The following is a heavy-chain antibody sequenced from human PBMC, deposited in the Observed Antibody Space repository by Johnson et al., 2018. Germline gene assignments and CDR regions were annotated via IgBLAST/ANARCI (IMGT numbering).Heavy chain of an antibody. Sequence: QVQLVECGGGVVEPGRTLRLSCAASGFTFSSYGKHWVRQAPGTGLEWVAVIWYDGSNKYYADSVKGRFTISRDNSKNTLYLQMNSLRAEATAVYYCARARSWGIQLYYYYYGMDVWGQGTTVTVSS. J-gene: IGHJ6*02. CDR1: GFTFSSYG. CDR3: ARARSWGIQLYYYYYGMDV. D-gene: IGHD5-18*01. V-gene: IGHV3-33*01. CDR2: IWYDGSNK.